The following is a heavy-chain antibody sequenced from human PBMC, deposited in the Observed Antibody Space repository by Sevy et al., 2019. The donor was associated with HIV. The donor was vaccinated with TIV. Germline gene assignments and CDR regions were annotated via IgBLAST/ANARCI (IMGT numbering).Heavy chain of an antibody. CDR1: GGSISSYY. Sequence: SETLSLTCTVSGGSISSYYWSWIRQPPGKGLEWIGYIYYSGSTNYNPSLKSRVTISVDTSKNQFTLKLSSVTAADTAVYYCARQARDYYYYYGMDVWGQGTTVTVSS. J-gene: IGHJ6*02. V-gene: IGHV4-59*08. CDR3: ARQARDYYYYYGMDV. CDR2: IYYSGST.